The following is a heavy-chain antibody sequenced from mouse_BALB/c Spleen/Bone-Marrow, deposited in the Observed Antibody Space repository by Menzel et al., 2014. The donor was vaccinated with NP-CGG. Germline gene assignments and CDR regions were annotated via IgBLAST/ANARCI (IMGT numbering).Heavy chain of an antibody. J-gene: IGHJ4*01. CDR1: GYSITNGYY. CDR3: AMGHYAMDY. CDR2: ITYDGSS. Sequence: EVQLVESGPGLVKPSQSLSLTCSVTGYSITNGYYCNWIRQFPGNKLEWMAYITYDGSSDYNPSLKNRISITRDTSKNQFFLKLNFVTTEDTSTYYCAMGHYAMDYWGQGTSVTVSS. V-gene: IGHV3-6*02.